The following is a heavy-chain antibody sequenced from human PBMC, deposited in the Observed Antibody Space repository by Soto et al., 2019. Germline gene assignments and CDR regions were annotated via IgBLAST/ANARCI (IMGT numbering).Heavy chain of an antibody. J-gene: IGHJ4*02. Sequence: SETLSLTCTVSGGSISSSSYYWGWIRQPPGKGLEWIGSIYYSGSTYYNPSLKSRVTISVDTSKNQFSLKLSSVTAADTAVYYCARDENVDTAMVNDYWGQGTLVTVSS. CDR2: IYYSGST. CDR1: GGSISSSSYY. CDR3: ARDENVDTAMVNDY. D-gene: IGHD5-18*01. V-gene: IGHV4-39*07.